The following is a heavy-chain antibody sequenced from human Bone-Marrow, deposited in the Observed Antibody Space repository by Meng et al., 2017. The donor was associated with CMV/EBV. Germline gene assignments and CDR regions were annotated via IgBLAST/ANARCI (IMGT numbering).Heavy chain of an antibody. CDR2: IWYDGSNK. V-gene: IGHV3-33*06. CDR3: AKDREYYDYNYGMDV. J-gene: IGHJ6*02. Sequence: GESLKISCAASGFTFSSYGMHWVRQAPGKGLEWVAVIWYDGSNKYYADSVKGRFTISRDNSKNTLYLQMNSLRVEDTAVYYCAKDREYYDYNYGMDVWGQGTTVTVSS. CDR1: GFTFSSYG.